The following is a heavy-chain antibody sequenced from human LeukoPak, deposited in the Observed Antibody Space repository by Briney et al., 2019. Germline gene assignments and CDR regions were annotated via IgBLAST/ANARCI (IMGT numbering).Heavy chain of an antibody. Sequence: ASVKVSCKASGYTFTGYYMHWVRQAPGQGLEWMGWINPNSGGTNYTQKFQGRVTMTRDTSISTAHLELSGLTFDDTAVYYCARGGNSMSSRDDWFDPWGQGTLVTVS. V-gene: IGHV1-2*02. CDR2: INPNSGGT. D-gene: IGHD5-18*01. CDR1: GYTFTGYY. J-gene: IGHJ5*02. CDR3: ARGGNSMSSRDDWFDP.